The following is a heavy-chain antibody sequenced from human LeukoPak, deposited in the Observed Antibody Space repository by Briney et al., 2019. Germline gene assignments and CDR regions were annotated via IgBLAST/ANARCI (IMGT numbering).Heavy chain of an antibody. J-gene: IGHJ4*02. CDR1: GGSIGASINSPNW. Sequence: SETLSLTCAVSGGSIGASINSPNWWSWVRQPPGKELEWIGEIFHSGSTNYNPSLKSRVTMSVDKSKNQFSLNLTSVTAADTAVYFCARAPRAYCSTTGSCFQDYWGQGTLVTVSS. D-gene: IGHD2-2*01. V-gene: IGHV4-4*02. CDR3: ARAPRAYCSTTGSCFQDY. CDR2: IFHSGST.